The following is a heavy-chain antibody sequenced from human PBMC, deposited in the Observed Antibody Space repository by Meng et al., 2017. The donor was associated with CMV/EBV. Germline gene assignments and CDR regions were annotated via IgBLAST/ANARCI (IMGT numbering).Heavy chain of an antibody. CDR3: ARKRRGPAMIDFDL. Sequence: GESLKISCQGSGYSFTSYWIGWVRQMPGKGLEWMGIIYPGDSDTRYRPSFQGQVTISADKSISTDSRKWSSLKASDTAMYYCARKRRGPAMIDFDLWGRGTLVTVSS. V-gene: IGHV5-51*01. D-gene: IGHD2-2*01. J-gene: IGHJ2*01. CDR1: GYSFTSYW. CDR2: IYPGDSDT.